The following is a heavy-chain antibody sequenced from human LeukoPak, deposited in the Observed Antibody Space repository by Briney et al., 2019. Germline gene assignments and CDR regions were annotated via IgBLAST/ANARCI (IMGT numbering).Heavy chain of an antibody. CDR3: ARDLVSRVAPFGY. CDR2: IIPIFGTA. Sequence: ASVKVSCKASGGTFSSYAISWVRQAPGQGLEWMGGIIPIFGTANYAQKFQGRVTITADESTSTAYMELSSLRSEDKAVYYCARDLVSRVAPFGYWGQGTLVTVSS. D-gene: IGHD3-3*01. V-gene: IGHV1-69*13. CDR1: GGTFSSYA. J-gene: IGHJ4*02.